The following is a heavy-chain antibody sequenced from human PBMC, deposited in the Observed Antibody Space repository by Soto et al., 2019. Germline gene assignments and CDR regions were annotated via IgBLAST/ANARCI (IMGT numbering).Heavy chain of an antibody. CDR1: GASVTTGSYY. D-gene: IGHD2-15*01. J-gene: IGHJ3*02. CDR3: ARDYGVVVVRAFDM. Sequence: QVRLQESGPGLVKPSETLSLSCTVSGASVTTGSYYWTWIRQPPGKGLEWMGQLSYSGSTSYNPSLESRITMSVDTSKNQISLTLTSLTAADTAMYFCARDYGVVVVRAFDMWGQGTMVTVSS. CDR2: LSYSGST. V-gene: IGHV4-61*01.